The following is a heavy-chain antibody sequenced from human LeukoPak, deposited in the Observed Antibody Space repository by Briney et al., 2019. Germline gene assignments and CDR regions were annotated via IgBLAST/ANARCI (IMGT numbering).Heavy chain of an antibody. Sequence: GESLQIPCKGSGYSFTSYWIGWVRPMPGKGLEWMGIIHPRYSDITYRPSFQGQVTISVDTSVNTAYLQWSSLKASDTAMYYCVRGRTTGWFDPWGQGTLVTVSS. D-gene: IGHD2-8*02. V-gene: IGHV5-51*01. CDR1: GYSFTSYW. CDR2: IHPRYSDI. J-gene: IGHJ5*02. CDR3: VRGRTTGWFDP.